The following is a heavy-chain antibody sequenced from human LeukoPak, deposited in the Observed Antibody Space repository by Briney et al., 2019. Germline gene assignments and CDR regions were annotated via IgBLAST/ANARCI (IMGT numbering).Heavy chain of an antibody. D-gene: IGHD6-6*01. J-gene: IGHJ4*02. CDR3: ARSRKSSIAAGFDY. CDR1: GGSFSGYY. CDR2: INHSGST. V-gene: IGHV4-34*01. Sequence: SETLSLTCAVYGGSFSGYYWSWIRQPPGKGLEWIGEINHSGSTNYNPSLKSRVTISVDTSKNQFSLKLSSVTAADTAVYYCARSRKSSIAAGFDYWGQGTLVTVSS.